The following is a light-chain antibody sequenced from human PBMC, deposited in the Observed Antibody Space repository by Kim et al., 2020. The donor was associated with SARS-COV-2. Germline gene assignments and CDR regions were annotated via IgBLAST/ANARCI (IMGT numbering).Light chain of an antibody. J-gene: IGKJ4*01. CDR3: QQRSNWPPFT. V-gene: IGKV1-5*03. CDR1: QSISSW. CDR2: KAS. Sequence: DIQMTQSPSTLSASVGDRVTITCRASQSISSWLVWYQQKPGKAPKLLIYKASSLESGVPSRFSGSGSGTDFTLTISSLEPEDFAVYYCQQRSNWPPFTFGGGTKVDIK.